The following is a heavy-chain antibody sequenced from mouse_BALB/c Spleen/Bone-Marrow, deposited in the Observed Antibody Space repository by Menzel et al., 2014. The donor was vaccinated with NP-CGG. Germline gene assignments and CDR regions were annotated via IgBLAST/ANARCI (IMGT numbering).Heavy chain of an antibody. J-gene: IGHJ3*01. V-gene: IGHV4-1*02. CDR1: GFDFSRYW. CDR2: INPDSSTI. CDR3: AKSYYYGNVAY. Sequence: VQLQQSGGGLVQPGGSLKLSCAASGFDFSRYWMTWVRQAPGKGLEWIGEINPDSSTIYYTPTLKVKFINSRDNAKNTLFLQMSKVRSEDPAIYYCAKSYYYGNVAYWGQGTLVTVSA. D-gene: IGHD1-1*01.